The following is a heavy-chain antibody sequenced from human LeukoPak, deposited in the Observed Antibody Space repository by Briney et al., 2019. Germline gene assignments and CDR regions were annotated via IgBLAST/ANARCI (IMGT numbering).Heavy chain of an antibody. CDR2: ISSSSSYI. CDR1: GFTFSSYS. V-gene: IGHV3-21*04. Sequence: GGSLRLSCAASGFTFSSYSMNWVRQAPGKGLEWVSSISSSSSYIYYADSVKGQFTISRDNAKNSLYLQMNSLRAEDTAVYYCGRVSESLVNGGVSWSFDNWGQGTLVTVSS. J-gene: IGHJ4*02. CDR3: GRVSESLVNGGVSWSFDN. D-gene: IGHD2-15*01.